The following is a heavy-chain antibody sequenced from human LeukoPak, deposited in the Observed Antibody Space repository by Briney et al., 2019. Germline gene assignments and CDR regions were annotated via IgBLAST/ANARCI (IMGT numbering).Heavy chain of an antibody. CDR2: IYYTGGT. D-gene: IGHD6-19*01. Sequence: PSETLSLTCTVSGGSISSYYWSWLRQPPGKGLEYIGYIYYTGGTNYNPSLKSRVTISVDTSKNQFSLKLSSVTAADTAVYFCAKYGNSGWVIDNWGQGTLVTVSS. CDR3: AKYGNSGWVIDN. CDR1: GGSISSYY. V-gene: IGHV4-59*08. J-gene: IGHJ4*02.